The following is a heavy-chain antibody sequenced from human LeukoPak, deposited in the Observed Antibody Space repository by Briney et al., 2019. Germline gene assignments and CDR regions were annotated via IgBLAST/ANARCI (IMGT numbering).Heavy chain of an antibody. D-gene: IGHD1-20*01. V-gene: IGHV3-30*04. CDR2: ISYDGSNK. J-gene: IGHJ4*02. CDR1: GFTFSSYA. Sequence: PGGFLRLSCAASGFTFSSYAMHWVRQAPGKGLEWVAVISYDGSNKYYADSVKGRFTISRDNAKNSLYLQMDSLRADDTALYYCATLTGPRTFDYWGQGTLVTVSS. CDR3: ATLTGPRTFDY.